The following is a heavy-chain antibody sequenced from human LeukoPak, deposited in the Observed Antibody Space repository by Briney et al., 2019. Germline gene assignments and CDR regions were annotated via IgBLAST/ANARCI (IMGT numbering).Heavy chain of an antibody. J-gene: IGHJ4*02. CDR1: GASISTYY. CDR3: ARGTAMVTAFDY. CDR2: IYYSGST. Sequence: TSETLSFTCTVSGASISTYYWSWIRQPPGKGLEWIGYIYYSGSTSYNPSFKSRVTISPDASKNEFSLKLTSVTAADTAVYYCARGTAMVTAFDYWGQGTLVTVSS. V-gene: IGHV4-59*01. D-gene: IGHD5-18*01.